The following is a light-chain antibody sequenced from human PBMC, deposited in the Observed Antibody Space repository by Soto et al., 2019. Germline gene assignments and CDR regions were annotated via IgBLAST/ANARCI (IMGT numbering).Light chain of an antibody. J-gene: IGLJ2*01. CDR1: SSNFGAGYD. CDR3: QSCDSTLSGAI. Sequence: QSVLTQPPSVSGSPGHRVTISCTWSSSNFGAGYDVHWYQQLPGTAPKLLIYGNNNRPSGVPDRFSGSKSGTSASRAITGFQAEDEADYYCQSCDSTLSGAILGGGTKLTVL. V-gene: IGLV1-40*01. CDR2: GNN.